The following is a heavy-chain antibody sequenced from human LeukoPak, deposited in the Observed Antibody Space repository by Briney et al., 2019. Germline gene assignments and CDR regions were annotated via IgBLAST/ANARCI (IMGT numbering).Heavy chain of an antibody. D-gene: IGHD2-8*01. CDR2: ISNSGTTV. J-gene: IGHJ6*02. CDR1: GFTVSSNY. Sequence: GGSLRLSCAASGFTVSSNYMTWLRQAPGKGLEWLSYISNSGTTVFYAGSVKGRFTVSRDNAKRSLYLQIESLRDDDTAVYHCALGTINKDYYFGMDVWGQGTTVTVSS. V-gene: IGHV3-11*01. CDR3: ALGTINKDYYFGMDV.